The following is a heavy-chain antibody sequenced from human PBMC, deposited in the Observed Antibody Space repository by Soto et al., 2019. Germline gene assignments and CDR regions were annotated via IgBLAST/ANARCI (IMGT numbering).Heavy chain of an antibody. J-gene: IGHJ5*02. V-gene: IGHV2-5*02. CDR2: IYWDDDK. CDR3: AHSWRYSGYDVNWFDP. Sequence: QIILKESGPTLVKPTQTLTLTCTFSGFSLSTSGRGVGWIRQPPGKALEWLALIYWDDDKRYSPSLKRRLTITKDTSKNQVVLTMTNVDPVDTATYYCAHSWRYSGYDVNWFDPWGQGTLVTVSS. CDR1: GFSLSTSGRG. D-gene: IGHD5-12*01.